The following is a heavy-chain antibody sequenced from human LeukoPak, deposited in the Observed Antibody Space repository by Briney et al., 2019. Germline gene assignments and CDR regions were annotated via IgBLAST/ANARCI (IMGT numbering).Heavy chain of an antibody. CDR1: GGTFISYA. J-gene: IGHJ6*04. D-gene: IGHD2-2*01. CDR2: IIPIFGTA. V-gene: IGHV1-69*13. CDR3: ARDRGLYCSSTSCYPLGYYYYGMDV. Sequence: SVKVSCKASGGTFISYAISWVGQAPGQGGEGMGGIIPIFGTANYAQKFQGRGTITADESTSTAYMELSSLRSEDTAVYYCARDRGLYCSSTSCYPLGYYYYGMDVWGKGTTVTVSS.